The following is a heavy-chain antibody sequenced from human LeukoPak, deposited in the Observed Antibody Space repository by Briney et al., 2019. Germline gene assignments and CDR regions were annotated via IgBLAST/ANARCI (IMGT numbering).Heavy chain of an antibody. CDR2: ITNNGGGT. CDR3: ASEDYYYDSSGYYPYYFDY. Sequence: PGGSLRLSCAASGFTFNSYAMSWVRQAPGKGLEWVSGITNNGGGTYYADSVRGRFTISRDNAKNSLYLQMNSLRAEDTAVYFCASEDYYYDSSGYYPYYFDYWGQGTLVTVSS. V-gene: IGHV3-23*01. CDR1: GFTFNSYA. J-gene: IGHJ4*02. D-gene: IGHD3-22*01.